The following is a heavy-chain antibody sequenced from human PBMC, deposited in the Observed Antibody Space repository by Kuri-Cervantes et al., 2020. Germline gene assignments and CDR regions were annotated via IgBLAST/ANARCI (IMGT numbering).Heavy chain of an antibody. V-gene: IGHV3-9*01. CDR3: AKATDYGVRATADY. D-gene: IGHD4-17*01. J-gene: IGHJ4*02. CDR2: ISWNSGSI. CDR1: GFTFSSYW. Sequence: SLKISCAASGFTFSSYWMHWVRQAPGKGLEWVSGISWNSGSIGYADSVKGRFTISRDNAKKSLYLQMNSLRAEDTALYYCAKATDYGVRATADYWGQGTLVTVSS.